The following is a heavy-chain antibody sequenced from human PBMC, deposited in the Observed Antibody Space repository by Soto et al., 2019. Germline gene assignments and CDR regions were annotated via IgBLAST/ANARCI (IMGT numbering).Heavy chain of an antibody. D-gene: IGHD3-22*01. CDR1: GFTFNDAW. J-gene: IGHJ4*02. CDR3: TTGLSIGHYSFDF. Sequence: EVPLVESGGGLVKPGGSLRLACAASGFTFNDAWMSWVRQAPGKGLEWVGRIKRNTDGGTADYAAPVKGRFTISRVDAENSSCLQMNRLQTADTGIYFSTTGLSIGHYSFDFWGQGTVVSVSS. CDR2: IKRNTDGGTA. V-gene: IGHV3-15*01.